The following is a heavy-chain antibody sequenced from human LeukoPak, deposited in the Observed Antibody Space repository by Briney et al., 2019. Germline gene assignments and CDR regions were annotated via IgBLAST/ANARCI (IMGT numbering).Heavy chain of an antibody. CDR2: ITPNSGGT. Sequence: ASVKVSCKTSGYTFTDYYMHWARQAPGQGLEWMGWITPNSGGTKYAQKFQGRVTMTRDTSINTAYMELSRLRSDDTAVYYCARVSRFYYDSSGDFDYWGQGSLVTVSS. J-gene: IGHJ4*02. V-gene: IGHV1-2*02. CDR3: ARVSRFYYDSSGDFDY. CDR1: GYTFTDYY. D-gene: IGHD3-22*01.